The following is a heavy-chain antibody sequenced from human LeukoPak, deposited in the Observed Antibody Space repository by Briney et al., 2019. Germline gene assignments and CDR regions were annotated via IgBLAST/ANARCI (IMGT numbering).Heavy chain of an antibody. V-gene: IGHV3-20*04. CDR3: AASGYDYDYYYYMDV. CDR2: INWNGGST. J-gene: IGHJ6*03. Sequence: GGSLRLSCAASGFTFDDYGMSWVRQAPGKGLEWVSGINWNGGSTGYADSVKGRFTISRDNAKNSLYLQMNSLRAEDTAVYYCAASGYDYDYYYYMDVWGKGTTVTISS. CDR1: GFTFDDYG. D-gene: IGHD5-12*01.